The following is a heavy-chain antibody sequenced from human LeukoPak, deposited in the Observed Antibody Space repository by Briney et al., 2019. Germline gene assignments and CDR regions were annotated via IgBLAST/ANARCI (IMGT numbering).Heavy chain of an antibody. CDR1: GGSISSYY. V-gene: IGHV4-4*07. CDR2: IDTSGNT. CDR3: ARVSSSWYQDWYFDL. Sequence: SETLSLTCTVSGGSISSYYWSWIRQPAGKGLEWIGRIDTSGNTNYKPSLKSRVTMSVDTSKNQFSLKLSSVTAADTAVYYCARVSSSWYQDWYFDLRGRGTLVTVSS. J-gene: IGHJ2*01. D-gene: IGHD6-13*01.